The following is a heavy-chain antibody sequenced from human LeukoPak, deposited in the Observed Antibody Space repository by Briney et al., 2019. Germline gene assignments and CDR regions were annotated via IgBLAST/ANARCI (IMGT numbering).Heavy chain of an antibody. V-gene: IGHV3-21*01. CDR1: GFTFSSYS. Sequence: PGGSLRLSCAASGFTFSSYSMNWVRQAPGKGLEWVSSISSSSSYIYYADSVKGRFTISRDNAKNSLYLQMNSLRDDDTGIYYCAKYSGYNLEYWGQGTLVTVSS. CDR2: ISSSSSYI. J-gene: IGHJ4*02. D-gene: IGHD5-12*01. CDR3: AKYSGYNLEY.